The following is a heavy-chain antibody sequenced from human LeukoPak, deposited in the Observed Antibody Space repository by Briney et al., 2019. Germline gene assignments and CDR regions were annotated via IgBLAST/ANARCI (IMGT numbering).Heavy chain of an antibody. J-gene: IGHJ4*02. CDR3: ARETLDYGDYGRRFDY. CDR1: GGSFNDYY. Sequence: PSETLSLTCAVYGGSFNDYYWSWIRQPPGKGLEWIGEINHSGSTNYSPSLKSRVTLSVDTSKNQFSLRLSSVTAADTAVYYCARETLDYGDYGRRFDYWGQGTLVTVSS. V-gene: IGHV4-34*01. D-gene: IGHD4-17*01. CDR2: INHSGST.